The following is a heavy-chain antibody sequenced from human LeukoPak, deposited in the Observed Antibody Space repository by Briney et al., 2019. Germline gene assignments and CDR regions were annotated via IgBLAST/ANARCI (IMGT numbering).Heavy chain of an antibody. Sequence: PSETLSLTCTVSGGSISSGGYSWSWIRQPPGKGLEWIGYISYSGSTYYNPSLKSRVTMSLDTSKNQFSLKLSSVTAADTAVYYCARVPTGVRAYWYFDLWGRGTLVTVSS. CDR2: ISYSGST. V-gene: IGHV4-30-4*07. D-gene: IGHD3-10*01. CDR3: ARVPTGVRAYWYFDL. J-gene: IGHJ2*01. CDR1: GGSISSGGYS.